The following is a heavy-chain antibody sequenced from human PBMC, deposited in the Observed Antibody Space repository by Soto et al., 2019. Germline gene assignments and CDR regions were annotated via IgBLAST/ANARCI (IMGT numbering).Heavy chain of an antibody. CDR3: ARGRGSGYSYGPPGTYFDY. D-gene: IGHD5-18*01. J-gene: IGHJ4*02. V-gene: IGHV3-53*01. CDR2: IYSGGST. CDR1: GFIVSSNY. Sequence: EVQLVQSGGGLIQPGGSLRLSCAASGFIVSSNYMTWVRQAPGKGSEWVSLIYSGGSTYYADSVRGRFTISRDISKNTLYLQMSRLRAEDTAVYYCARGRGSGYSYGPPGTYFDYWGQGTLVTVSS.